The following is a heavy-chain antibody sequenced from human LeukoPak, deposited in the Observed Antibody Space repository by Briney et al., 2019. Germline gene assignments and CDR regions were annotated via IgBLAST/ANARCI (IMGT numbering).Heavy chain of an antibody. CDR2: THSCDSNA. J-gene: IGHJ4*02. V-gene: IGHV5-51*01. CDR3: AGARHGDHRCDY. Sequence: ASLQIYCEGSGCGLTNYWIGWVRQMAGKGLEWMVITHSCDSNAKYSPSFQGRVTISADKSINTAYLQWSALKASDTAMYYCAGARHGDHRCDYWGQGTLVTVSS. D-gene: IGHD4-17*01. CDR1: GCGLTNYW.